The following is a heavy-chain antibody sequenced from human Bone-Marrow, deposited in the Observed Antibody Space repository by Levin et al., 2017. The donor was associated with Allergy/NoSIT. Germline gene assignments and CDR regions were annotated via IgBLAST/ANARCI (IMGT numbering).Heavy chain of an antibody. CDR3: ARLHYDILTGYDDDAFDI. D-gene: IGHD3-9*01. J-gene: IGHJ3*02. V-gene: IGHV3-21*01. CDR2: ISSSSSYI. Sequence: TGGSLRLSCAASGFTFSSYSMNWVRQAPGKGLEWVSSISSSSSYIYYSDSVKGRFTISRDNAKNSLYLQMNSLRAEDTAVYYCARLHYDILTGYDDDAFDIWGQGTMVTVSS. CDR1: GFTFSSYS.